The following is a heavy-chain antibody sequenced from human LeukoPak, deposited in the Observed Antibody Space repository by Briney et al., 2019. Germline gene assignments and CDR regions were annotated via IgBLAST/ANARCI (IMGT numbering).Heavy chain of an antibody. V-gene: IGHV3-66*01. D-gene: IGHD5-24*01. J-gene: IGHJ3*02. Sequence: GGSLRLSCAASGFIVSRNYMSWVLQAPGKGLEWVSVIYSGGSTYYADSVKGRFTISRDNSKNTLYLQMNSLRAEDTAVYYCAREMATTGGVFDIWGQGTMVTVSS. CDR3: AREMATTGGVFDI. CDR2: IYSGGST. CDR1: GFIVSRNY.